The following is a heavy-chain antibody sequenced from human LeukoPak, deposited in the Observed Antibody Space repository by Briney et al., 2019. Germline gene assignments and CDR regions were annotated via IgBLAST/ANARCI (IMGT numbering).Heavy chain of an antibody. D-gene: IGHD2-8*01. CDR1: GYPFSTYG. V-gene: IGHV1-18*01. Sequence: APVKVSCKTSGYPFSTYGVAWVRQAPGQGLEWMGWISTYNGDTQYSQKFQGRVALTRDTSTNTVHMELWSLRSDDTAVYYCARDTNNEIDYWGQGTLVIVSS. CDR2: ISTYNGDT. CDR3: ARDTNNEIDY. J-gene: IGHJ4*02.